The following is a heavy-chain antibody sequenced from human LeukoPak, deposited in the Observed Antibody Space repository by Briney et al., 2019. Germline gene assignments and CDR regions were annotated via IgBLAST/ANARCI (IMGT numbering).Heavy chain of an antibody. D-gene: IGHD4-17*01. CDR2: IYSGGST. V-gene: IGHV3-66*01. CDR3: ARCQGTTVTSWFDP. J-gene: IGHJ5*02. CDR1: GFTVSSNY. Sequence: GGSLRLSCAASGFTVSSNYMSWVRQAPGKGLEWVSVIYSGGSTYYADSVKGRFTISRDNPKNTLYLQMNSLRAEDTAVYYCARCQGTTVTSWFDPWGQGTLVTVSS.